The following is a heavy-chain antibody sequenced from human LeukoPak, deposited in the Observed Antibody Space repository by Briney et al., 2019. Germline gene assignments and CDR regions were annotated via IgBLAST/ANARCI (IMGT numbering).Heavy chain of an antibody. V-gene: IGHV3-23*01. CDR3: AKVMTRTMVRGVPPSDY. CDR1: GFTFSSYA. D-gene: IGHD3-10*01. Sequence: PAGSLRLSCAASGFTFSSYAMSWVRQGPGQGQEWVSAISGSGGSTYYADSVQGRFTISRDNSKNTLYLQMNSLRAEDTAVYYCAKVMTRTMVRGVPPSDYWGQGTLVTVSS. J-gene: IGHJ4*02. CDR2: ISGSGGST.